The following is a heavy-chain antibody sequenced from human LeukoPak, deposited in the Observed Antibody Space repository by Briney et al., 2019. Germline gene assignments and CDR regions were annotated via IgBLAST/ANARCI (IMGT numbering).Heavy chain of an antibody. CDR1: GFSFNNYA. J-gene: IGHJ4*02. CDR2: IIGSSGTT. CDR3: AKGAYDYTEIAYFDY. V-gene: IGHV3-23*01. Sequence: GGSLRLSCVASGFSFNNYAMNWVRQAPGKGLEWVSLIIGSSGTTFYADSVKGRFTISRDKSKSTLYLQMNGLRAEDTAVYYCAKGAYDYTEIAYFDYWGQGSLVTVSS. D-gene: IGHD5-12*01.